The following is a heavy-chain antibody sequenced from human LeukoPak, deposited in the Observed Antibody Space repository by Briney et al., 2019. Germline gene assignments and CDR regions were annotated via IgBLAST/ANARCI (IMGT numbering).Heavy chain of an antibody. CDR1: GGSVSSGSYY. Sequence: SETLSLTCTVSGGSVSSGSYYWSWIRQPPGKGLEWIGYIYYSGSTNYNPSLKSRVTISVDTSKNQFSLKLSSVTAADTAVYYCARLARIGELLVYYFDYWGQGTLVTVSS. CDR3: ARLARIGELLVYYFDY. D-gene: IGHD3-10*01. J-gene: IGHJ4*02. V-gene: IGHV4-61*01. CDR2: IYYSGST.